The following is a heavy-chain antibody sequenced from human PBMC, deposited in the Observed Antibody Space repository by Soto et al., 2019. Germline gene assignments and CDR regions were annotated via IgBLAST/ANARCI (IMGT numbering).Heavy chain of an antibody. J-gene: IGHJ6*02. Sequence: QVQLVQSGAEVKKPGSSVKVSCKASGGTFSSYAISWVRQAPGQGLEWMGGIIPIFGTANYAQKFQGRVTITADKSTSTAYMELSSLRSEDTAVYYCASPPRYQLHLGMDVWGQGPTVTVSS. V-gene: IGHV1-69*06. CDR1: GGTFSSYA. CDR3: ASPPRYQLHLGMDV. CDR2: IIPIFGTA. D-gene: IGHD2-2*01.